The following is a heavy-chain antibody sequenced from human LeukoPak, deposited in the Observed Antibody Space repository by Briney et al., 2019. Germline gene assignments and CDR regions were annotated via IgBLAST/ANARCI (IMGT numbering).Heavy chain of an antibody. Sequence: HPGGSLRLSCAASGFTFSSHAMGWVRQAPGKGLEWVSAITASGGNTYYADSVKGRFTISRDNSKNTLYLQVNSLRAEDTAVYYCAKGNGYSYGRYYFDYWGQGTLVTVSS. CDR1: GFTFSSHA. CDR2: ITASGGNT. J-gene: IGHJ4*02. D-gene: IGHD5-18*01. V-gene: IGHV3-23*01. CDR3: AKGNGYSYGRYYFDY.